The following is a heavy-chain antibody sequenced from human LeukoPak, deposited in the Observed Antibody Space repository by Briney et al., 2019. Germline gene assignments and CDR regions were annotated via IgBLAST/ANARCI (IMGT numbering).Heavy chain of an antibody. V-gene: IGHV3-48*04. CDR1: GFTFSSYS. D-gene: IGHD3-9*01. CDR3: ARGGYFDWLGDFDY. CDR2: ISSSSSTI. J-gene: IGHJ4*02. Sequence: PGGSLRLSCAASGFTFSSYSMNWVRQAPGKGLEWVSYISSSSSTIYYADSVKGRFTISRDNAKNSLYLQMNSLRAEDTAVYYCARGGYFDWLGDFDYWGQGTLVTVSS.